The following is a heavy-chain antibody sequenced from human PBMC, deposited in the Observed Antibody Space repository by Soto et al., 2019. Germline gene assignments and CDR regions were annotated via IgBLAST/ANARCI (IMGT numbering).Heavy chain of an antibody. D-gene: IGHD2-2*01. CDR2: IGTAGDT. J-gene: IGHJ4*02. Sequence: GGSLRLSCAASGFTFSTYWMSWVRQATGKGLEWVSGIGTAGDTYYPGSVKGRFTISRENAKNSLYLQMNSLRAGDTAVYYCARAAEFCSSTSCPMGVDYWGQGTLVTVSS. CDR3: ARAAEFCSSTSCPMGVDY. V-gene: IGHV3-13*04. CDR1: GFTFSTYW.